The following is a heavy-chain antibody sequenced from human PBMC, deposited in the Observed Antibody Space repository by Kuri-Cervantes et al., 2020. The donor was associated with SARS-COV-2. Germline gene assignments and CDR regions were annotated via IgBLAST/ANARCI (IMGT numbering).Heavy chain of an antibody. CDR3: AKDDYYDSSGSNWFDP. D-gene: IGHD3-22*01. J-gene: IGHJ5*02. CDR1: GFTFSSYS. Sequence: GESLKISCAASGFTFSSYSMNWVRQAPGKGLEWVSVIYSCGSTYYADSVKGRFTISRDNSKNTLYLQMNSLRAEDTAVYYFAKDDYYDSSGSNWFDPWGQGTLVTVSS. CDR2: IYSCGST. V-gene: IGHV3-66*03.